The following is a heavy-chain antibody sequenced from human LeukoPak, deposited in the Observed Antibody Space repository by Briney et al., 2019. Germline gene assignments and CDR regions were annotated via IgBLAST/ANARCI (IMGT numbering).Heavy chain of an antibody. Sequence: ESLKISCKGSGYSFTSYWIGWVRQMPGKGLEWMGIIYPVDADTRYSPSFQGQVTVSADKSITTAYLQWSSLKASDTAMYYCVRLVDLGAFDIWGQGTLVTVSS. J-gene: IGHJ3*02. V-gene: IGHV5-51*01. D-gene: IGHD6-6*01. CDR2: IYPVDADT. CDR3: VRLVDLGAFDI. CDR1: GYSFTSYW.